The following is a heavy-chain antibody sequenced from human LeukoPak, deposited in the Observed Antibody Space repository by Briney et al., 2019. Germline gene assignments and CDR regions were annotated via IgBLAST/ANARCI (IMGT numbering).Heavy chain of an antibody. CDR1: GASLSELS. CDR3: AAGRPYSLLDY. D-gene: IGHD5-18*01. J-gene: IGHJ4*02. Sequence: ASVKVSCTVSGASLSELSLYWVRQAPGEGLEWMGGFDVIDSETFYAQKFQGRVTMTEDSSTDTAYMELRSLTSDDTALYYCAAGRPYSLLDYWGQGTLVTASS. V-gene: IGHV1-24*01. CDR2: FDVIDSET.